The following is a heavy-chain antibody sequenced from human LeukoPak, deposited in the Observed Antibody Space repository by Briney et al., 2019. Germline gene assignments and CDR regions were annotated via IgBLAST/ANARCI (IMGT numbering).Heavy chain of an antibody. CDR3: ASTKYSSGYPHDYFDY. V-gene: IGHV1-69*13. Sequence: GASVNVSCKGSGGTFISYAISWVRQARGQGGEWMGGIIPIFVTANYPHKFQARVTITAHESTSTPYVHLSSLRSEDTPVYYCASTKYSSGYPHDYFDYWGHGTLVTVSS. CDR1: GGTFISYA. J-gene: IGHJ4*01. D-gene: IGHD5-18*01. CDR2: IIPIFVTA.